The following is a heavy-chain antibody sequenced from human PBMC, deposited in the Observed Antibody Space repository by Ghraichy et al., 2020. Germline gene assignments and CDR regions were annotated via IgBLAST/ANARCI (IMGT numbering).Heavy chain of an antibody. CDR3: ARSIVAFTIFGVVIEPNYGMDV. D-gene: IGHD3-3*01. CDR1: GYTFTSYY. CDR2: INPSGGST. Sequence: ASVKVSCKASGYTFTSYYMHWVRQAPGQGLEWMGIINPSGGSTSYAQKFQGRVTMTRDTSTSTVYMELSSLRSEDTAVYYCARSIVAFTIFGVVIEPNYGMDVWGQGTTVTVSS. V-gene: IGHV1-46*01. J-gene: IGHJ6*02.